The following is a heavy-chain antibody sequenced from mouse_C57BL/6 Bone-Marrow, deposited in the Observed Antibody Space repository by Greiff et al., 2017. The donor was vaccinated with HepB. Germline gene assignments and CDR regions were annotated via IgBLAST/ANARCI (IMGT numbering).Heavy chain of an antibody. CDR3: ARRGAGTGSRGNYFDY. J-gene: IGHJ2*01. Sequence: VQLQQPGAELVRPGSSVKLSCKASGYTFTSYWMDWVKQRPGQGLEWIGNIYPSDSETHYNQKFKDKATLTVDKSSSTAYMQLSSLTSEDSAVYYCARRGAGTGSRGNYFDYWGQGTTLTVSS. D-gene: IGHD1-1*01. CDR2: IYPSDSET. CDR1: GYTFTSYW. V-gene: IGHV1-61*01.